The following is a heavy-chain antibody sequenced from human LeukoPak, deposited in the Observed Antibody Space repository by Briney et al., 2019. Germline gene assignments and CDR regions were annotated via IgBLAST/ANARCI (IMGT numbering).Heavy chain of an antibody. D-gene: IGHD6-13*01. CDR2: IYTSGTT. V-gene: IGHV4-4*07. CDR1: GGSISNYY. J-gene: IGHJ4*02. CDR3: ARFSSIAAAFDY. Sequence: TSETLSLTCTVSGGSISNYYWSWIRQPAGKGLEWIGRIYTSGTTHYNPSLKSRVTMSVDTSKNQFSLNLSSVTAADTAVYYCARFSSIAAAFDYWGLGTLVTVSS.